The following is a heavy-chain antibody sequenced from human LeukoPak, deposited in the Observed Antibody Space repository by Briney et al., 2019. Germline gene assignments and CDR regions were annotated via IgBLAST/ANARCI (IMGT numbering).Heavy chain of an antibody. CDR2: INPSGGST. J-gene: IGHJ4*02. CDR1: GYTFTSYY. D-gene: IGHD3-22*01. V-gene: IGHV1-46*01. Sequence: ASAKVSCKASGYTFTSYYMHWVRQAPGQGLEWMGIINPSGGSTSYAQKFQGRVTMTRDMSTSTVYMELSSLRSEDTAVYYCAREVYYYDSSGPLSYWGQGTLVTVSS. CDR3: AREVYYYDSSGPLSY.